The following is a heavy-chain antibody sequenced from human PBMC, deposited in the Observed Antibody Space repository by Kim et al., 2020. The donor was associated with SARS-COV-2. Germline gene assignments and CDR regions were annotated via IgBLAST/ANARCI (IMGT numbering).Heavy chain of an antibody. Sequence: SETLSLTCAVSGGSISSSNWWSWVRQPPGKGLEWIGEIYHSGSTNYNPSLKSRVTISVDKSKNQFSLKLSSVTAADTAVYYCARGKSGYDSQLNYWGQGTLVTVSS. CDR2: IYHSGST. CDR1: GGSISSSNW. V-gene: IGHV4-4*02. J-gene: IGHJ4*02. CDR3: ARGKSGYDSQLNY. D-gene: IGHD5-12*01.